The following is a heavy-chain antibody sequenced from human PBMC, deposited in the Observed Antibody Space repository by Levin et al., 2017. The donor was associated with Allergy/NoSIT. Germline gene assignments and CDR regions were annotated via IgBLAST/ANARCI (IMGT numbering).Heavy chain of an antibody. CDR3: ARGGSSARTFDY. CDR2: ISSSSSYI. Sequence: PGGSLRLSCAASGFTFSSYSMNWVRQAPGKGLEWVSSISSSSSYIYYADSVKGRFTISRDNAKNSLYLQMNSLRAEDTAVYYCARGGSSARTFDYWGQGTLVTVSS. D-gene: IGHD6-6*01. V-gene: IGHV3-21*01. J-gene: IGHJ4*02. CDR1: GFTFSSYS.